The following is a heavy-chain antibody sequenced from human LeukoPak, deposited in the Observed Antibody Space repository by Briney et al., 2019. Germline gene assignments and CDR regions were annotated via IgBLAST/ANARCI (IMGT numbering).Heavy chain of an antibody. CDR2: IYYSGST. CDR1: GGSISSYY. V-gene: IGHV4-59*01. J-gene: IGHJ3*02. D-gene: IGHD2-21*02. CDR3: ARATLAYCGGDCYYFPPHAFDI. Sequence: SETLSLTCTVSGGSISSYYWSWIRQPPGKGLEWIGYIYYSGSTNYNPSLKSRVTISVDTSKNQFSLKLSSVTAADTAVYYCARATLAYCGGDCYYFPPHAFDIWGQGTMVTVSS.